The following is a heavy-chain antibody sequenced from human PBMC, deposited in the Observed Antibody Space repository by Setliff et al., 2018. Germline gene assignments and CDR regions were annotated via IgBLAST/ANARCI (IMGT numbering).Heavy chain of an antibody. Sequence: SVKVSCKASGYTFTSYAMHWVRQAPGQGLEWMGRIIPIVGTANYAQKFQGRFTITADNSTSTAYMELSSLRSEDTAVYYCARRGLGYDFWSGYYKMYYFDYWGQGTLVTVSS. V-gene: IGHV1-69*04. J-gene: IGHJ4*02. CDR1: GYTFTSYA. D-gene: IGHD3-3*01. CDR2: IIPIVGTA. CDR3: ARRGLGYDFWSGYYKMYYFDY.